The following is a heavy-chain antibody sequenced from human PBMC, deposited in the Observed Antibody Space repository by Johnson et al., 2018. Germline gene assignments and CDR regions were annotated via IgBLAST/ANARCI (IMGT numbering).Heavy chain of an antibody. D-gene: IGHD6-6*01. CDR3: ASGVAASPYYYYSYMDV. CDR1: GGSISSYY. V-gene: IGHV4-59*01. Sequence: QVQLQESGPGLVKPSETLSLTCTVSGGSISSYYWSWILQPPGKGLEWIGYIYYSGSTNYNPSLKSRVTISVDTSKHQFSLKLSSVTAADTAVYYCASGVAASPYYYYSYMDVWGKGTTVTVSS. CDR2: IYYSGST. J-gene: IGHJ6*03.